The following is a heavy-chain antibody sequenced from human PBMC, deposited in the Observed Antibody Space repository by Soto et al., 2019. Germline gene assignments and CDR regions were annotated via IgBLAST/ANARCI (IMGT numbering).Heavy chain of an antibody. CDR2: FDPEDGET. J-gene: IGHJ6*03. CDR1: GYTLTELS. Sequence: ASVKVSCKVSGYTLTELSMHWGRQAPGKGLEWMGGFDPEDGETIYAQKFQGRVTMTEDTSTDTAYMELSSLRSEDTAVYYCASGRPIVVTISERINYYHYYMDVWGKGTTVTVSS. V-gene: IGHV1-24*01. D-gene: IGHD5-12*01. CDR3: ASGRPIVVTISERINYYHYYMDV.